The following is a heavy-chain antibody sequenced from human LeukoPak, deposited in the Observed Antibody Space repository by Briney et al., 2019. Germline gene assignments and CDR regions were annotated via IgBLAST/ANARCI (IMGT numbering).Heavy chain of an antibody. Sequence: GESLKISCKGSGYSFTTCWIAWVRQMPGKGLEWMGVIYPGDSDTRYSPSFQGQVTPSADKSISTVYLQWSSLKASDTAIYYCARALVGAATLSYWGQGTLVTVSS. CDR3: ARALVGAATLSY. D-gene: IGHD1-26*01. CDR1: GYSFTTCW. J-gene: IGHJ4*02. CDR2: IYPGDSDT. V-gene: IGHV5-51*01.